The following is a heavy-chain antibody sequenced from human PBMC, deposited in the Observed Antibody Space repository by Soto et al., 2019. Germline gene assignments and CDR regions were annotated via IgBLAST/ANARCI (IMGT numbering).Heavy chain of an antibody. J-gene: IGHJ4*02. V-gene: IGHV4-30-4*01. CDR1: GGSISSGDYY. Sequence: SETLSLTCTVSGGSISSGDYYWSWIRQPPGKGLEWIGYIYYSGSTYYNPSLKSRVTISVDTSKNQFSLKLSSVTAAYTAVYYCARERSSSSDYYFDYWGQGTLVTVSS. CDR2: IYYSGST. CDR3: ARERSSSSDYYFDY. D-gene: IGHD6-6*01.